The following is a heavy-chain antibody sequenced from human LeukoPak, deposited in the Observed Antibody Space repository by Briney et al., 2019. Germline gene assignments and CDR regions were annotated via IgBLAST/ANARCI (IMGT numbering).Heavy chain of an antibody. CDR2: IYYSGST. CDR3: ARDGSDYGAFDI. V-gene: IGHV4-31*03. J-gene: IGHJ3*02. CDR1: GGSISSGGYY. D-gene: IGHD4-17*01. Sequence: SQTLSLTCTVSGGSISSGGYYWSWIRQHPGKGLEWIGYIYYSGSTYYNPSLKSRVTISVDTSKNQFSLKLSSVTAADTAVYYCARDGSDYGAFDIWGQETMVTVSS.